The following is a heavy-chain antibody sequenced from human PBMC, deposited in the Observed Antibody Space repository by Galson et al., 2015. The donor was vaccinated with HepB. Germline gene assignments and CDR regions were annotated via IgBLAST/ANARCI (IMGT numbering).Heavy chain of an antibody. CDR3: AKILGLRRKDY. CDR1: GDTFTGYY. D-gene: IGHD3-16*01. V-gene: IGHV1-2*06. J-gene: IGHJ4*02. Sequence: SVKVSCKASGDTFTGYYMNWVRQAPGQGLEWMGRINPNSGATNFAQKFQGRVTLTRDTSISTAYMQLSRLRSDDTAVYYCAKILGLRRKDYWGQGTLVTVSS. CDR2: INPNSGAT.